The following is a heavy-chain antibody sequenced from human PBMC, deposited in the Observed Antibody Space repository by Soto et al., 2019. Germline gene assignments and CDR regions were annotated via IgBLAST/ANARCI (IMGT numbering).Heavy chain of an antibody. V-gene: IGHV1-69*12. CDR3: ARVEAVAGLYNYPGLDV. J-gene: IGHJ6*02. CDR2: IVPIFGTT. D-gene: IGHD6-19*01. CDR1: GGTFSNYA. Sequence: QVQLVQSGAEVKKPGSSVKVSCKVSGGTFSNYAIDWVRLAPGHGLEWMGGIVPIFGTTYYTQKFQGRATIIADDSKTTAYLAMSSLRSEDTAIYYCARVEAVAGLYNYPGLDVWGQGTAVTVSS.